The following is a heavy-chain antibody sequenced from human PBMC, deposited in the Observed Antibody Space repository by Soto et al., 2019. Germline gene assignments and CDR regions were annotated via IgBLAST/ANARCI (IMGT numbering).Heavy chain of an antibody. D-gene: IGHD3-3*01. Sequence: EVQVVETGGGLVKPGESLRLSCAASGFTFIYAWMTWVRQAPGKGLEWVGRIRSKTSGEIRDYAAPVKGRFTISRDDSTNTVYLQMNSLKTEDTAVYYCVIDISESGVGELDHWDQGTQVTVSS. CDR3: VIDISESGVGELDH. V-gene: IGHV3-15*01. CDR2: IRSKTSGEIR. CDR1: GFTFIYAW. J-gene: IGHJ4*02.